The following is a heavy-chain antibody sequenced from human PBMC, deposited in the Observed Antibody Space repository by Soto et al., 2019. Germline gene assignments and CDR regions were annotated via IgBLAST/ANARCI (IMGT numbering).Heavy chain of an antibody. CDR3: ERESVESGYEFDY. D-gene: IGHD5-12*01. J-gene: IGHJ4*02. Sequence: ASVKVSCKASGYTFTGYYMHWVRQAPGQGLEWMGWINPNSGGTNYAQKFQGWVTMTRDTSISTAYMELSRLRSDDTAVYYCERESVESGYEFDYWGQGTLVTVSS. V-gene: IGHV1-2*04. CDR1: GYTFTGYY. CDR2: INPNSGGT.